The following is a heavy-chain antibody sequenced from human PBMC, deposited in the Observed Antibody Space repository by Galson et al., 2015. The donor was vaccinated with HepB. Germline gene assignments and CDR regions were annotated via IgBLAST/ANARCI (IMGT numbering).Heavy chain of an antibody. D-gene: IGHD3-22*01. Sequence: SLRLSCAASGFTFSSYAMSWVRQAPGKGLEWVSAISGSGGSTYYADSVKGRFTISRDNSKNTLYPQMNSLRAEDTAVYYCAKALSHYYDSSGYCGYWGQGTLVTVSS. CDR3: AKALSHYYDSSGYCGY. CDR2: ISGSGGST. J-gene: IGHJ4*02. CDR1: GFTFSSYA. V-gene: IGHV3-23*01.